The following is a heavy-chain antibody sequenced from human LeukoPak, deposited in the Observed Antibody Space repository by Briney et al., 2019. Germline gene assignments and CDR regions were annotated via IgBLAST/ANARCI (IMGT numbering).Heavy chain of an antibody. J-gene: IGHJ6*02. CDR3: AKDRRMMSSYYGMDV. CDR2: ISYDGRNQ. CDR1: GFTVWNYG. V-gene: IGHV3-30*18. D-gene: IGHD3-16*01. Sequence: GRSLRLSCAASGFTVWNYGMHWVRQAAGKGLEWVAAISYDGRNQYYEDSVKGRFTISRDTSKNTLYLQMNSLRAEDTAVYYCAKDRRMMSSYYGMDVWGQGTTVTVSS.